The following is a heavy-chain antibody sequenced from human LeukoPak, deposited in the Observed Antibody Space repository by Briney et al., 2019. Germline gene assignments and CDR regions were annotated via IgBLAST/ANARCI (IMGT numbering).Heavy chain of an antibody. J-gene: IGHJ5*02. D-gene: IGHD3-16*01. Sequence: PGGSLRLSCAASGFTFSSYSMNWVRQAPGKGLEWVAFIRSNGINTYYGDSVKGRFTISRDISKSTLYLQMNSLTTDDTALYFCAKDRPLKGGFDPWGQGSLVIVSS. CDR3: AKDRPLKGGFDP. CDR1: GFTFSSYS. V-gene: IGHV3-30*02. CDR2: IRSNGINT.